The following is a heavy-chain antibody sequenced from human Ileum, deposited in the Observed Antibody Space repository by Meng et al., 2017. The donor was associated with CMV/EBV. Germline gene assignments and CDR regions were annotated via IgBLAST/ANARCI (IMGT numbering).Heavy chain of an antibody. D-gene: IGHD1-26*01. CDR2: INSDGSST. CDR1: GFTFSSYW. Sequence: GGSLRPSCAASGFTFSSYWMHWVRQAPGKGLVWVSRINSDGSSTSYADSVKGRFTISRDNAKNTLYLQMNSLRAEDTAVYYCAREGLWELNFDYWGQGTLVTVSS. J-gene: IGHJ4*02. V-gene: IGHV3-74*01. CDR3: AREGLWELNFDY.